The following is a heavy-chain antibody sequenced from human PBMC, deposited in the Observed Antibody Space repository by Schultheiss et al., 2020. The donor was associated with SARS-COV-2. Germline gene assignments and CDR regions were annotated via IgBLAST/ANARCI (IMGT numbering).Heavy chain of an antibody. V-gene: IGHV4-61*02. CDR2: IYTSGST. Sequence: SETLSLTCTVSGGSISSSSYYWSWIRQPAGKGLEWIGRIYTSGSTNYNPSLKSRVTISVDTSKNQFSLKLSSVTAADTAVYYCAREWAPAFFDYWGQGTLVTVSS. J-gene: IGHJ4*02. CDR3: AREWAPAFFDY. CDR1: GGSISSSSYY. D-gene: IGHD1-26*01.